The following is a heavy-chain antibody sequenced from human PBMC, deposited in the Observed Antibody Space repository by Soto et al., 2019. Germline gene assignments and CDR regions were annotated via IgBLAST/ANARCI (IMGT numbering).Heavy chain of an antibody. V-gene: IGHV3-33*01. Sequence: PGGSLRLSCTASVFAFSNYGIHWVRQAPGRGLEWVSVIWSDGTKKFYAGPVKGRFTISRDNSKNTLYLQMNSLRAEDTAVYYWARDPALYSTSWYPLDYYYGMDVWGQGTMVTVSS. CDR1: VFAFSNYG. CDR2: IWSDGTKK. J-gene: IGHJ6*02. CDR3: ARDPALYSTSWYPLDYYYGMDV. D-gene: IGHD6-13*01.